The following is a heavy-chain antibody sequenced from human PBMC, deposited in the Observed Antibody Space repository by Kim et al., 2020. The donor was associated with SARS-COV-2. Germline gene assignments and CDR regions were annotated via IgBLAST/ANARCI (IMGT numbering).Heavy chain of an antibody. J-gene: IGHJ4*02. CDR2: ISYDGSNK. D-gene: IGHD2-21*02. V-gene: IGHV3-30-3*01. CDR3: ARDRRIVVVTALDY. Sequence: GGSLRLSCAASGFTFSSYAMHWVRQAPGKGLEWVAVISYDGSNKYYADSVKGRFTISRDNSKNTLYLQMNSLRAEDTAVYYCARDRRIVVVTALDYWGQGTLVTVSS. CDR1: GFTFSSYA.